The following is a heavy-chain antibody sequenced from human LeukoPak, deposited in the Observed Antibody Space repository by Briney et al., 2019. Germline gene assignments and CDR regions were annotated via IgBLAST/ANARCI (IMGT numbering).Heavy chain of an antibody. CDR3: AKGHSGSYFDY. J-gene: IGHJ4*02. V-gene: IGHV3-53*05. CDR1: GFTVSSNY. D-gene: IGHD1-26*01. Sequence: AGGSLRLSCAASGFTVSSNYMSWVRQAPGKGLEWVSVIYSGGSTYYADSVKGRFTISRDNSKNTLYLQMNSLRAEDTAVYYCAKGHSGSYFDYWGQGTLVTVSS. CDR2: IYSGGST.